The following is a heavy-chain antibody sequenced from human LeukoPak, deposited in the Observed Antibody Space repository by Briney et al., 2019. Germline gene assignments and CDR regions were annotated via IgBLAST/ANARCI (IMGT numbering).Heavy chain of an antibody. V-gene: IGHV1-18*01. CDR2: ISSYNGNT. CDR3: ARELSMVRGVVYYGMDV. J-gene: IGHJ6*02. D-gene: IGHD3-10*01. CDR1: GYTFTSYG. Sequence: ASVKVSCKASGYTFTSYGISWVRQAPGQGLEWMGWISSYNGNTNYAQKLQGRLTMTTDTSTSIAYMELRSLRSDDTAVYYCARELSMVRGVVYYGMDVWGQGTTVTVSS.